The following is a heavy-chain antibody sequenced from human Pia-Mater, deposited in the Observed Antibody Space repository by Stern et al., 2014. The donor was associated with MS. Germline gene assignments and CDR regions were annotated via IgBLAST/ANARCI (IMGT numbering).Heavy chain of an antibody. V-gene: IGHV1-2*06. Sequence: QVQLGQSGAEVRKPGASVKVSCKASGYTFTGHYVHWVRQAPGQGLEWMGRIGPTSGATNFAQKFQGRVTLTRYTSISTAYMELSSLTSDDTAVYYCARQYSSYPDYWGQGTLVTVSS. D-gene: IGHD4-11*01. CDR1: GYTFTGHY. CDR3: ARQYSSYPDY. CDR2: IGPTSGAT. J-gene: IGHJ4*02.